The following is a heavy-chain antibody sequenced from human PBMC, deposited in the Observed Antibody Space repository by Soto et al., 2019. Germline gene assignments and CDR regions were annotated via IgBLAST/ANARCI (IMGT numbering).Heavy chain of an antibody. D-gene: IGHD4-17*01. J-gene: IGHJ6*03. CDR2: IWYDGSNK. V-gene: IGHV3-33*01. CDR3: ARDAYGVYYYYMDV. CDR1: GFTFSSYG. Sequence: GGSLRLSCAASGFTFSSYGMHWVRQAPGKGLELVAVIWYDGSNKYYADSVKGRFTISRDNSKNTLYLQMNSLRAEDTAVYYCARDAYGVYYYYMDVWGKGTTVTVSS.